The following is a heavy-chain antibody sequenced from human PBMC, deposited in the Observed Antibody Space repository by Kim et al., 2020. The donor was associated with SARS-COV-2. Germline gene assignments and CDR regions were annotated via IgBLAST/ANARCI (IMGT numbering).Heavy chain of an antibody. V-gene: IGHV3-30*07. D-gene: IGHD2-21*02. Sequence: CVKGPLTISRDNSKNTLYLQMNSLRAEDTAVYYCASEPVAFCGGDCYTDYWGQGTLVTVSS. CDR3: ASEPVAFCGGDCYTDY. J-gene: IGHJ4*02.